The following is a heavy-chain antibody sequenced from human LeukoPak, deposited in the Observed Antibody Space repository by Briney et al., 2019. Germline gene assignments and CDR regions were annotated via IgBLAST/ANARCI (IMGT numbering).Heavy chain of an antibody. V-gene: IGHV3-7*04. J-gene: IGHJ6*02. CDR1: GFDFSDAW. Sequence: GGSLRLSCAASGFDFSDAWMNWVRQAPGKGLEWVASINHNGNVNYYVDSVKGRFTISRDNAKNSLYLQMSNLRAEDTAVYFCARGGGLDVWGQGATVTVSS. CDR2: INHNGNVN. CDR3: ARGGGLDV.